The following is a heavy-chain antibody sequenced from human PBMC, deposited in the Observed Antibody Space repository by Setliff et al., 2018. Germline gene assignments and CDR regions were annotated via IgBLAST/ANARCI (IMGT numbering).Heavy chain of an antibody. V-gene: IGHV3-7*01. CDR3: ARAVTIFGVITPIYFYYMDV. CDR1: GFRFSDLY. Sequence: GGSLRLSCAASGFRFSDLYMSWVRQAPGKGLEWLASINPHGTEKYYADSVKGRFTISRDNAKNSLHLQMNSLRAEDTALFYCARAVTIFGVITPIYFYYMDVWGKGTTVTVSS. J-gene: IGHJ6*03. CDR2: INPHGTEK. D-gene: IGHD3-3*01.